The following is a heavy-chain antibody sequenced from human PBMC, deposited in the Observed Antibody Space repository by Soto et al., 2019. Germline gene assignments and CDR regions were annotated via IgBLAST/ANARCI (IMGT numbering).Heavy chain of an antibody. Sequence: GASVKVSCKASGYTFTSYGISWVRQAPGQGLEWMGWISAYNGNTNYAQKLQGRVTMTTDTSTSTAYMELRSLRSDDTAVYYCARDYGYYDSSGYSILDYWGQGTLVTFSS. CDR1: GYTFTSYG. D-gene: IGHD3-22*01. V-gene: IGHV1-18*01. J-gene: IGHJ4*02. CDR2: ISAYNGNT. CDR3: ARDYGYYDSSGYSILDY.